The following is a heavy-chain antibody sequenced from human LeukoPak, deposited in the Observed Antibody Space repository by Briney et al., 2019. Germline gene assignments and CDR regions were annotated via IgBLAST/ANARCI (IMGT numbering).Heavy chain of an antibody. Sequence: GGSLRLSCVASGLTFSTYSMTWVRQAPGKGLEWLSSISSGGTFTYYADSVEGRFTISRDNSKSTLYLQMNSLRAEDTAVYYCAKCSPSCFNGLDVWGQGTTVTVSS. J-gene: IGHJ6*02. CDR1: GLTFSTYS. CDR3: AKCSPSCFNGLDV. CDR2: ISSGGTFT. V-gene: IGHV3-23*01. D-gene: IGHD3-10*02.